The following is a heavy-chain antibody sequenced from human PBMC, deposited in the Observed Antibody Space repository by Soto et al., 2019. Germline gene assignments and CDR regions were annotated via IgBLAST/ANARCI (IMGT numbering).Heavy chain of an antibody. J-gene: IGHJ6*02. D-gene: IGHD6-19*01. V-gene: IGHV4-31*02. CDR1: GGSISSGGYY. CDR2: IYYSGST. Sequence: SETLSLTCTVSGGSISSGGYYWSWIRQHPGKGLEWIGYIYYSGSTYYNPSLKSRVTISVDTSKNQFSLKLSSVTAADTAVYYCARDRAVAGTDHYYYGMDVWGQGTTVTVS. CDR3: ARDRAVAGTDHYYYGMDV.